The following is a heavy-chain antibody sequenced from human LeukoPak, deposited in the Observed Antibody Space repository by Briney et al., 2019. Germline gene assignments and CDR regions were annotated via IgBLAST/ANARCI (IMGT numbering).Heavy chain of an antibody. CDR2: IFGSGGSP. CDR3: GKTTVGYSSGQKPAWPVDY. D-gene: IGHD5-18*01. J-gene: IGHJ4*02. V-gene: IGHV3-23*01. CDR1: GFTFGSHA. Sequence: GGSLRLSCEASGFTFGSHAMYWVRQAPGKGLEWVAGIFGSGGSPHYADSVKGRFTISRDNPRNTVYLQINSLRADDTAVYYCGKTTVGYSSGQKPAWPVDYWGQGTLVTVSS.